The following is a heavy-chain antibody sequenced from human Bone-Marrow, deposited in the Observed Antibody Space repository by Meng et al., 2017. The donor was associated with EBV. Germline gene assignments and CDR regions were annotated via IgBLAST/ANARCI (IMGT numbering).Heavy chain of an antibody. J-gene: IGHJ4*02. Sequence: QVQLVQSGAEVKKPGASLKVSCNASGYTFTGYYIHWVRQAPGQGLEWVGWINPNSGGTNYAEKFQGRVTMTRDTSITTAFMELSSLKSDDTAVYYCAMGLATDFDYWGQGTLVTVSS. CDR2: INPNSGGT. CDR3: AMGLATDFDY. V-gene: IGHV1-2*02. D-gene: IGHD5-12*01. CDR1: GYTFTGYY.